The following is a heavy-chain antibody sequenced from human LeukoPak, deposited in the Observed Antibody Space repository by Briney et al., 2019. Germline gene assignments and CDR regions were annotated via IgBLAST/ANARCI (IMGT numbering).Heavy chain of an antibody. CDR2: IYHSGST. V-gene: IGHV4-38-2*02. J-gene: IGHJ6*03. CDR1: GYSISSGYY. D-gene: IGHD3-22*01. Sequence: SETLSLTCTVSGYSISSGYYWGWIRQPPGKGLEWIGSIYHSGSTYYNPSLKSRVTISVDTSKNQFSLKLSSVTAADTAVYYCARGYDSSGYYYYYYMDVWGKGTTVTVSS. CDR3: ARGYDSSGYYYYYYMDV.